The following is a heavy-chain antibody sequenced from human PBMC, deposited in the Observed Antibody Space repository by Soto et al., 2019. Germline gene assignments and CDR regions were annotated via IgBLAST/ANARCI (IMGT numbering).Heavy chain of an antibody. V-gene: IGHV3-23*01. J-gene: IGHJ6*02. CDR3: AQGETDLEEHQSYYYFGLDF. CDR1: GFTFSSYA. Sequence: PGGSLRLSCATSGFTFSSYAMSWVRQAPGKGLEWVAAISGSGGSTYYADSVKGRFTISRDNSINTVILEMNSLSGEDTAMYYCAQGETDLEEHQSYYYFGLDFWGQGTTVTVSS. D-gene: IGHD3-3*01. CDR2: ISGSGGST.